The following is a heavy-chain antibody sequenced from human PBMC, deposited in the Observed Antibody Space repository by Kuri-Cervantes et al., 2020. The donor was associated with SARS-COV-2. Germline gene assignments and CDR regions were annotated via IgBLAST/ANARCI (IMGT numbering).Heavy chain of an antibody. D-gene: IGHD6-6*01. J-gene: IGHJ6*02. CDR1: GFTFSNYG. V-gene: IGHV3-33*01. CDR3: ARGIAARRGYYYYGMDV. Sequence: GESLKISCAASGFTFSNYGMHWVRQAPGKGPEWVAVIWYDGSNKYYADSVKGRFTISRDNSKNTLYLQMNSLRAEDTAVYYCARGIAARRGYYYYGMDVWGQGTTVTVSS. CDR2: IWYDGSNK.